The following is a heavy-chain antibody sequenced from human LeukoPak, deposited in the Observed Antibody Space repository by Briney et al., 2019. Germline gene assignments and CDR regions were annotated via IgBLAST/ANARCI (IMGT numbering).Heavy chain of an antibody. CDR2: ITISTGII. J-gene: IGHJ1*01. Sequence: PGGSLRLSCAASGFTFSDYNMNWVRQAPGKGLEWVAYITISTGIIYYADSVKGRFTISRDNAKNSLYLQMNSLRADDTAVYYCVKSGYTSAWSSAEYFQHWGQGTLLTVSS. CDR3: VKSGYTSAWSSAEYFQH. D-gene: IGHD6-19*01. CDR1: GFTFSDYN. V-gene: IGHV3-21*05.